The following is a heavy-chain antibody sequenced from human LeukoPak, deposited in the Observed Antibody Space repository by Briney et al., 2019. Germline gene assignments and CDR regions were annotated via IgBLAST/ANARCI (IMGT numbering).Heavy chain of an antibody. J-gene: IGHJ3*02. CDR3: ARWGDITGTTAGAFDI. CDR1: GFTFCSYS. V-gene: IGHV3-21*01. CDR2: ISSSSSYI. D-gene: IGHD1-20*01. Sequence: GGSLRLSCAASGFTFCSYSMNWVRHAPGKGLEWVSSISSSSSYIYYADSVKGRFTISRDNAKNSLYLQMNSLRAEDTAVYYCARWGDITGTTAGAFDIWGQGTMVTVSS.